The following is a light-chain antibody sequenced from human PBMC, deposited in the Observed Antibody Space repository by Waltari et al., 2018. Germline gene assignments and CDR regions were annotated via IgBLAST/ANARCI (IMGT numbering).Light chain of an antibody. V-gene: IGKV1-5*03. CDR2: KAS. CDR3: QQYRNLWT. J-gene: IGKJ1*01. CDR1: QSLSNW. Sequence: DIQLTQSPSTSSASVGAIVTITCRASQSLSNWLAWYQQKPGKAPKVLIYKASTLESGVPSRFSGSGSGTEFTLTISNLQPDDFATYYCQQYRNLWTFGQGTKVEIK.